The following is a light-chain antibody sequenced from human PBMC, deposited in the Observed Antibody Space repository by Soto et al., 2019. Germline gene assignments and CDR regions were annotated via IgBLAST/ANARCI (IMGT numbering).Light chain of an antibody. CDR3: SSYAGSNTVV. V-gene: IGLV2-8*01. J-gene: IGLJ2*01. CDR1: SGDVGGYNF. CDR2: EVS. Sequence: QSVLTQPPSASGSPGQSVTISCTGTSGDVGGYNFVSWYQQHPGKAPKLMIYEVSKRPSGVPDRFSGSKSGNTASLTVSGLQAEDEAVYYCSSYAGSNTVVFGGGTKVTVL.